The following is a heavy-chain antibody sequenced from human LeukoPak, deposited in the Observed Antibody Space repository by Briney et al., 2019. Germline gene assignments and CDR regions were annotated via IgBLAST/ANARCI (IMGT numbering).Heavy chain of an antibody. CDR3: ARDGYYDSSGLGY. V-gene: IGHV1-18*01. Sequence: EASVKVSCKASGGTFSIYAISWVRQAPGQGLEWMGWISAYNGNTNYAQKLQGRVTMTTDTSTSTAYMELRSLRSDDTAVYYCARDGYYDSSGLGYWGQGTLVTVSS. CDR2: ISAYNGNT. D-gene: IGHD3-22*01. J-gene: IGHJ4*02. CDR1: GGTFSIYA.